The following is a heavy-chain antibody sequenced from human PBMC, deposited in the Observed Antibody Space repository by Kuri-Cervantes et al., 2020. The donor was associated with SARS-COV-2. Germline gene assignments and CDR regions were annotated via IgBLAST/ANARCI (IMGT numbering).Heavy chain of an antibody. J-gene: IGHJ4*02. D-gene: IGHD6-25*01. CDR1: GGSISSYY. Sequence: SETLSLTCTVSGGSISSYYWSWIRQPPGKGLEWIGYIYYSGSTNYNPSLKSRVTISVDTSKNQFSLRLSSVTAADTAVYYCARVGEYSSGLDYWGQGTLVTVSS. V-gene: IGHV4-59*01. CDR2: IYYSGST. CDR3: ARVGEYSSGLDY.